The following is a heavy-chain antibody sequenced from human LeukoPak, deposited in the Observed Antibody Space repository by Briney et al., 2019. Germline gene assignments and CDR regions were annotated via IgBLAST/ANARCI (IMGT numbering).Heavy chain of an antibody. CDR2: IYYSGST. Sequence: SETLSLTCTVYGGSISSYYWSWIRQPPGKGLEWIGYIYYSGSTNYNPSLKSRVTISVDTSKNQFSLKLSSVTAADTAVYYCARLANTGDYYYGMDVWGQGTTVTVSS. D-gene: IGHD3-10*01. J-gene: IGHJ6*02. V-gene: IGHV4-59*01. CDR1: GGSISSYY. CDR3: ARLANTGDYYYGMDV.